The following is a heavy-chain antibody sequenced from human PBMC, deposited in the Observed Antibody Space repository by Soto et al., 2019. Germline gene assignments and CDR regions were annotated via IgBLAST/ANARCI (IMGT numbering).Heavy chain of an antibody. CDR3: AKDDYNAAFDV. J-gene: IGHJ3*01. CDR2: ISKNGDNQ. Sequence: PGGALVVSCAASDFSFNIFGMHWVRQAPGKALEWVGLISKNGDNQYYVDSANGRFIISRDNPKNSLYLQLHSLRPDDTAVYYCAKDDYNAAFDVWGQGTMVTVSS. CDR1: DFSFNIFG. V-gene: IGHV3-30*18. D-gene: IGHD4-4*01.